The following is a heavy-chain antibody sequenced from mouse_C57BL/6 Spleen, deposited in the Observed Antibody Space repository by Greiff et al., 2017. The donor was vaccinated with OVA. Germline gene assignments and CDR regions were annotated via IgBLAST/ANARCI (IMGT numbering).Heavy chain of an antibody. CDR1: GYTFTSYW. Sequence: QVQLQQSGAELVKPGASVKLSCKASGYTFTSYWMHWVQQRPGQGLEWIGMIHPNSGSTNYNEKFKSKATLTVDKSSSTAYMQLSRLTSKDSAVYYCARKDYYGGGSYWYFDVWGTGTTVTVSS. CDR3: ARKDYYGGGSYWYFDV. D-gene: IGHD1-1*02. CDR2: IHPNSGST. V-gene: IGHV1-64*01. J-gene: IGHJ1*03.